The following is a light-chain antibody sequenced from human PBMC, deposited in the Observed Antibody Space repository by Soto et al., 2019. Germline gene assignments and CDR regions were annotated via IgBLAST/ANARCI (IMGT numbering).Light chain of an antibody. J-gene: IGKJ1*01. Sequence: EVVMTQSPATLSVSPGEKATLSCRASQSVSSDLAWYQQKPGQAPRVLIYGASTRATGIPARFSGSGSGTEFTLTINSLQSEDFAVYHCQHYNRWPWTFVQGTKVEVK. V-gene: IGKV3-15*01. CDR1: QSVSSD. CDR2: GAS. CDR3: QHYNRWPWT.